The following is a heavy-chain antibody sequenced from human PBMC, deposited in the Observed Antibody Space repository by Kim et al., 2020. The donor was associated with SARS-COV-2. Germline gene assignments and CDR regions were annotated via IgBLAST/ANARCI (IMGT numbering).Heavy chain of an antibody. D-gene: IGHD5-18*01. CDR2: INSDGSST. CDR3: ATVGKQLWLRGRHYFDY. J-gene: IGHJ4*02. V-gene: IGHV3-74*01. CDR1: GFTFSSYW. Sequence: GGSLRLSCAASGFTFSSYWMHWVRQAPGKGLVWVSRINSDGSSTSHADSVKGRFTISRDNAKNTLYLQMNSLRAEDTAVYYCATVGKQLWLRGRHYFDYWGQGTLVTVSS.